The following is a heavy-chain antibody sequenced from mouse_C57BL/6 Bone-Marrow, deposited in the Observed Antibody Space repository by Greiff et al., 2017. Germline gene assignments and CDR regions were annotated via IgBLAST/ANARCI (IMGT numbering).Heavy chain of an antibody. CDR1: GYSITSGYY. D-gene: IGHD2-1*01. CDR2: ISYDGSN. V-gene: IGHV3-6*01. Sequence: EVQLVESGPGLVKPSQSLSLTCSVTGYSITSGYYWNWIRQFPGNKLEWMGYISYDGSNNYNPSLKNRISITRDTAKNQFFLKLNSVTTEDTATYYCARDGGNYYFDYWGQGTTRTVSS. CDR3: ARDGGNYYFDY. J-gene: IGHJ2*01.